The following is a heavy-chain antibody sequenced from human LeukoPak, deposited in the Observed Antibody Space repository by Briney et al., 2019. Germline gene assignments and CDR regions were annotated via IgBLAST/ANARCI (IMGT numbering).Heavy chain of an antibody. V-gene: IGHV4-31*03. J-gene: IGHJ4*02. Sequence: SQTLSLTCTVSGGSISGGEYYWSWNRQHPGKGLEWIGYIYYSGTTYYNPSLKSRVTISVDTSKNQFSLTSVTAADTAMYYCARVEAATTNPRFGYWGQGALVTVSS. CDR1: GGSISGGEYY. CDR2: IYYSGTT. D-gene: IGHD5-24*01. CDR3: ARVEAATTNPRFGY.